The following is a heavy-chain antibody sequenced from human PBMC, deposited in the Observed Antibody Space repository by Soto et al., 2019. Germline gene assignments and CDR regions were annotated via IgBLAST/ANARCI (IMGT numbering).Heavy chain of an antibody. Sequence: QITLKESGPPLVKPTQTLTLTCTFSGFSLSSTRMAVGWIRQPPGNALEWLALIYWDDDKRYSPFLKSRLTITKYTSKNQVVLTMSNMDPVDTARYYCAHIVVAGLGYYFDYWGQGTLVTVSS. CDR2: IYWDDDK. D-gene: IGHD6-19*01. CDR3: AHIVVAGLGYYFDY. CDR1: GFSLSSTRMA. V-gene: IGHV2-5*02. J-gene: IGHJ4*02.